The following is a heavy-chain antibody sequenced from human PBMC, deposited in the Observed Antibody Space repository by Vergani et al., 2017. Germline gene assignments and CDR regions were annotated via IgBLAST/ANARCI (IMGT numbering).Heavy chain of an antibody. CDR1: GGTFSSYA. Sequence: QVHLVQSGSEVKKPGASVKVSCKASGGTFSSYAISWVRQAPGQGLEWMGRIIPIFGTANYAQKFQGRVTITADESTSTAYMELSSLRSEDTAVYYCARDGGRDGYNFPDLDYWGQGTLVTVSS. D-gene: IGHD5-24*01. V-gene: IGHV1-69*18. CDR2: IIPIFGTA. CDR3: ARDGGRDGYNFPDLDY. J-gene: IGHJ4*02.